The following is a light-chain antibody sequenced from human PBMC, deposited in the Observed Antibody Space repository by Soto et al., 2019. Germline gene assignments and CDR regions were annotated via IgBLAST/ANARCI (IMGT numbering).Light chain of an antibody. V-gene: IGKV1-39*01. J-gene: IGKJ1*01. CDR3: QQSYRTPLT. CDR1: QSISSY. CDR2: SAS. Sequence: DIQMTQSPSSLSASVGDRVTITCRASQSISSYLNWYQQKPGKAPKLLIYSASRLQSGVPSRFSGSGSGTDFTLTISSLQPADVATYHCQQSYRTPLTFGQGTKVEIK.